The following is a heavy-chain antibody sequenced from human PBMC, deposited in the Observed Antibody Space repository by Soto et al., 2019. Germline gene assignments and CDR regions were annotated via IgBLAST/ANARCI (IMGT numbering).Heavy chain of an antibody. Sequence: QVQLQQWGAGLLKPSETLSLTCAVYGGSFSGYYWTWIRQSPEKGLEWIGEVNHSGTTYYNPSLKNRVTISVHTPKNQFSLKMSSVTAADTAVYYCARGIGYCSSINCYSSRRLRFYSWGQGTLVTVSS. CDR3: ARGIGYCSSINCYSSRRLRFYS. V-gene: IGHV4-34*01. CDR1: GGSFSGYY. CDR2: VNHSGTT. J-gene: IGHJ4*02. D-gene: IGHD2-2*01.